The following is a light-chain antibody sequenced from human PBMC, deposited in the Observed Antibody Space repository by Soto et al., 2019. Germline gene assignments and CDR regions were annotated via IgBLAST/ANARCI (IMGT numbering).Light chain of an antibody. CDR2: GAS. V-gene: IGKV3-20*01. CDR1: QSITSSY. J-gene: IGKJ4*01. Sequence: ENVLTQSPGTLSLSPGERATLSCRASQSITSSYLAWYQQKPGQPPRLLMYGASSRATGIPDRFSGSGSGTAFTLTISRLEPEDFAVYYCQQYSGSPPLTFGGGTKVEIK. CDR3: QQYSGSPPLT.